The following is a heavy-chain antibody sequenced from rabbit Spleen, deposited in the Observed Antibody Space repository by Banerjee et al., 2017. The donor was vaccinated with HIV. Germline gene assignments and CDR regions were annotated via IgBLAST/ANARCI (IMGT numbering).Heavy chain of an antibody. J-gene: IGHJ4*01. CDR3: AKYVARSFNL. CDR1: GVSFSISSY. V-gene: IGHV1S40*01. Sequence: QSSEESGGDLVKPGASLTLTCTASGVSFSISSYMCWVRQAPGKGLEWIACIDAGSSGFTYFATWAKGRFTISKTSSTTVTLQMTRLTAADTATYFCAKYVARSFNLWGPGTLVTVS. CDR2: IDAGSSGFT. D-gene: IGHD6-1*01.